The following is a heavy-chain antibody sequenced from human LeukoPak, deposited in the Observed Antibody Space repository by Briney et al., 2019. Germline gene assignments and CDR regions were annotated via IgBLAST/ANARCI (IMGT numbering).Heavy chain of an antibody. J-gene: IGHJ4*02. Sequence: GGSLRLPCAASGFTFSNAWTSWARQAPGKGLEWVGRIKSRTDGGTADYAAPVRGRFTISRDDSENTLYLQMNSLKTEDTAVYYCGCGGDCYSRWGQGTLVTVSS. V-gene: IGHV3-15*01. CDR2: IKSRTDGGTA. CDR1: GFTFSNAW. D-gene: IGHD2-21*02. CDR3: GCGGDCYSR.